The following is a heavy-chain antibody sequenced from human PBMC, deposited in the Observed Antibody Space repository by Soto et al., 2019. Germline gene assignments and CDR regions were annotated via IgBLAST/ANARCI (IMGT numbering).Heavy chain of an antibody. D-gene: IGHD3-10*01. CDR3: ARQKGFQASGSEGFWFDP. V-gene: IGHV1-18*01. CDR2: ISAYNGNT. Sequence: ASVKVSCKASGYTFTSYGISWVRQAPGQGLEWMGWISAYNGNTNYAQKLQGRVTMTTDTSTSSAYMELRSLRSDDTAVYYCARQKGFQASGSEGFWFDPWGQGTLVTVPQ. J-gene: IGHJ5*02. CDR1: GYTFTSYG.